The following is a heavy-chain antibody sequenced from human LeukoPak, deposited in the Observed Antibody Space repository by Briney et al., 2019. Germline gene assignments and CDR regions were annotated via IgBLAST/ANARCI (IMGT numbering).Heavy chain of an antibody. CDR3: AATYYDYVWGSLDY. J-gene: IGHJ4*02. V-gene: IGHV3-43D*04. CDR2: ISWDGGST. CDR1: GFTFDDYA. Sequence: GGSLRLSCAASGFTFDDYAMHWVRQAPGKGLEWVSLISWDGGSTYHADSVKGRFTISRDNSKNSLYLQMNSLRAEDTALYYCAATYYDYVWGSLDYWGQGTLVTVPS. D-gene: IGHD3-16*01.